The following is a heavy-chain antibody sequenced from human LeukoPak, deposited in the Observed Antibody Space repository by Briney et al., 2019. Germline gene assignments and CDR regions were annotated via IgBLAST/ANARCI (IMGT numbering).Heavy chain of an antibody. Sequence: PSETLSLTCTVPGGSISSRSFYWGWLRQPPGRGLEWIGTTYYSGTTYYNPSLRSRVTISVDTSTNQFSLKLSAVTAADTATYYCARPPTHCDGRSCFPPDHWGQGTLVTVSS. D-gene: IGHD2-15*01. CDR3: ARPPTHCDGRSCFPPDH. J-gene: IGHJ5*02. CDR1: GGSISSRSFY. CDR2: TYYSGTT. V-gene: IGHV4-39*01.